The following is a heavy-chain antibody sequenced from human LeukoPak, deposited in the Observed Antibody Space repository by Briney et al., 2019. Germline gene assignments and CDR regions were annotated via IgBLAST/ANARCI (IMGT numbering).Heavy chain of an antibody. CDR1: GYTFTSYG. CDR3: AKSRSRYCSSSYYYYGMDV. D-gene: IGHD2-2*01. CDR2: ISGSGGST. Sequence: ASVKVSCKASGYTFTSYGISWVRQAPGKGLEWVSAISGSGGSTYYADSVKGRFTISRDNSKNTLYLQMNSLRAEDTAVYYCAKSRSRYCSSSYYYYGMDVWGQGTTVTVSS. V-gene: IGHV3-23*01. J-gene: IGHJ6*02.